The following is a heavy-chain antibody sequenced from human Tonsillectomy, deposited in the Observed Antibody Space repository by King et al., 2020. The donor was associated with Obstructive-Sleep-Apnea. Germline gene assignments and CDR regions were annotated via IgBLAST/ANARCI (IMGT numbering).Heavy chain of an antibody. V-gene: IGHV3-21*01. CDR1: GFTFSTYS. J-gene: IGHJ4*02. Sequence: QLVQSGGGLGKPGGSLRLSCAASGFTFSTYSMNWVRQAPGKGLEWVSSITSSSSYIYYADSVKGRFPVSRDNAKNSLYLQMIGLRAEDTAVYYCTGGSPGFDHWGQGTLVTVSS. CDR3: TGGSPGFDH. D-gene: IGHD2-15*01. CDR2: ITSSSSYI.